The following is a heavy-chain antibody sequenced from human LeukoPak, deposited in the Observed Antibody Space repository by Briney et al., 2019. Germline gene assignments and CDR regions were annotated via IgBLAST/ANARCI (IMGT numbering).Heavy chain of an antibody. CDR3: ATGSRCSSTSCYGVYYGMDV. V-gene: IGHV1-24*01. J-gene: IGHJ6*04. D-gene: IGHD2-2*01. CDR2: FYPEDGET. CDR1: GYTLTELS. Sequence: GASVTVSCTVSGYTLTELSMHWVRQAPGKGLEWMGGFYPEDGETIYAQKFQGRVTMTEDTSTDTAYMELSSLRSEDTAVYYCATGSRCSSTSCYGVYYGMDVWGKGTTVTVSS.